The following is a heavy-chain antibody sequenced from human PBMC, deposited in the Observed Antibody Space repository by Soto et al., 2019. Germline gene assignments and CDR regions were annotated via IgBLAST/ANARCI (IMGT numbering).Heavy chain of an antibody. CDR1: GGSISGYY. V-gene: IGHV4-59*12. CDR2: MYNTGST. J-gene: IGHJ6*02. D-gene: IGHD2-15*01. CDR3: ARADYCSGGSCYSGYYYYGMDV. Sequence: SETLSLTCTVSGGSISGYYWSWIRQPPGKGLEWIGYMYNTGSTVYNPSFKSRVTISVDTSKNQFSLKLNSLRAEDTAVYYCARADYCSGGSCYSGYYYYGMDVWGQGTTVTVSS.